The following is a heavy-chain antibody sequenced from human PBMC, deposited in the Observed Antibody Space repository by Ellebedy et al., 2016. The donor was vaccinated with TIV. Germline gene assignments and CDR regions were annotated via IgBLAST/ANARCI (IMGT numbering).Heavy chain of an antibody. CDR2: ISSSGSTI. CDR3: ARPPPSSGSEAFDI. J-gene: IGHJ3*02. Sequence: LSLTCAASGFTFSDYYMSWIRQAPGKGLEWVSYISSSGSTIYYADSVKGRFTISRDNAKNSPYLQMNSLRAEDTAVYYCARPPPSSGSEAFDIWGQGTMVTVSS. V-gene: IGHV3-11*04. CDR1: GFTFSDYY. D-gene: IGHD1-26*01.